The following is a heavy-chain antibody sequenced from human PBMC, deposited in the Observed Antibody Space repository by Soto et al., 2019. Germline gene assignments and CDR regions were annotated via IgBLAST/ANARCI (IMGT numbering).Heavy chain of an antibody. Sequence: PSEHLSLTCAVSGGSISSGGYSCSWIRQPPGKGLEWIGYIYHSGSTYYNPSLKSRVTISVDRSKNQFSLKLSSVTAADTAVYYCARDLLGYCSSTSCAGWFDPWGQGTLVTVSS. CDR2: IYHSGST. D-gene: IGHD2-2*01. V-gene: IGHV4-30-2*01. CDR1: GGSISSGGYS. J-gene: IGHJ5*02. CDR3: ARDLLGYCSSTSCAGWFDP.